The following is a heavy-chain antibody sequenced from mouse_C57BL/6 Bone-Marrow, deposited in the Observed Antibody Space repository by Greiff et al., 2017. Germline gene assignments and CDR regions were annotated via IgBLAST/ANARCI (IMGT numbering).Heavy chain of an antibody. J-gene: IGHJ3*01. CDR2: ISSGSSTI. Sequence: EVKLVESGGGLVKPGGSLKLSCAASGFTFSDYGMHWVRQAPETGLKWVAYISSGSSTIYYTDTVKGRFTISRANAKNTLFLQMTSLRSEDTAMYYCARGDYAYEGAWFAYWGQGTLVTVSA. D-gene: IGHD2-2*01. CDR1: GFTFSDYG. CDR3: ARGDYAYEGAWFAY. V-gene: IGHV5-17*01.